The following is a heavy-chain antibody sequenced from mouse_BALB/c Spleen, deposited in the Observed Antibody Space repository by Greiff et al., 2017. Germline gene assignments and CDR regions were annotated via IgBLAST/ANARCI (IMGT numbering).Heavy chain of an antibody. CDR3: ARHGRYPFDY. V-gene: IGHV5-12-1*01. Sequence: EVQGVESGGGLVKPGGSLKLSCAASGFAFSSYDMSWVRQTPEKRLEWVAYISSGGGSTYYPDTVKGRFTISRDNAKNTLYLQLSSLKSEDTAMYYCARHGRYPFDYWGQGTTLTVSS. CDR1: GFAFSSYD. J-gene: IGHJ2*01. D-gene: IGHD1-1*01. CDR2: ISSGGGST.